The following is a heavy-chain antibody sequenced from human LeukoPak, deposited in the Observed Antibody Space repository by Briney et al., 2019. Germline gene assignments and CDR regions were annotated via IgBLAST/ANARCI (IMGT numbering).Heavy chain of an antibody. CDR3: AREETLDYYYGMDV. D-gene: IGHD4-23*01. CDR2: INPNSGGT. Sequence: ASVKVSCKASGYTFTGYYMHWVRQAPGQGLEWMGWINPNSGGTNYAQKFQGWVTMTRDTSISTAYMELSRLRSDDTAVYYCAREETLDYYYGMDVWGQGTTVTVSS. J-gene: IGHJ6*02. CDR1: GYTFTGYY. V-gene: IGHV1-2*04.